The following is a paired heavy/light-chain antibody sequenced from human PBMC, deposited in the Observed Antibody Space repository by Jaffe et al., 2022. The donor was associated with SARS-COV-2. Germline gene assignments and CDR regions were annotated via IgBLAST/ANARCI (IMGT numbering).Light chain of an antibody. V-gene: IGKV3-20*01. CDR2: GTS. J-gene: IGKJ1*01. Sequence: EIVLTQSPGTLSLSPGERATLSCRASQSVSSKYLVWYQQKPGQAPRLLIYGTSTRATGIPDRFSGSGSGTDFTLTISRLEPEDFADYYCHQFDESPRTFGQGTKVEIK. CDR3: HQFDESPRT. CDR1: QSVSSKY.
Heavy chain of an antibody. CDR3: AREQLVSGDSCYAY. Sequence: QVQLIQSGAEVKKPGASVILSCKASGYTFTHYAVHWVRQAPGQKFEWMAWINPANGNRKYSQKFQDRVSITWDTSASTVYMELRSLRSEDTALYYCAREQLVSGDSCYAYWGQGTVVTVSS. CDR1: GYTFTHYA. CDR2: INPANGNR. J-gene: IGHJ4*02. D-gene: IGHD2-15*01. V-gene: IGHV1-3*01.